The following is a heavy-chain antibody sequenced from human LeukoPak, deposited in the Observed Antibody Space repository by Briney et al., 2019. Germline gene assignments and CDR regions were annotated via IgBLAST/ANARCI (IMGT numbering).Heavy chain of an antibody. V-gene: IGHV3-66*01. D-gene: IGHD5-18*01. CDR3: ARGHGYSYGYALDY. CDR1: GFTVSSNY. Sequence: GGSLRLSCAASGFTVSSNYMSWVRQAPGKGLEWVSVIYSGGSTYYADSVKGRFTITRDNSKNTLYLQMNSLRAEDTAVYYCARGHGYSYGYALDYWGQGTLVTVSS. CDR2: IYSGGST. J-gene: IGHJ4*02.